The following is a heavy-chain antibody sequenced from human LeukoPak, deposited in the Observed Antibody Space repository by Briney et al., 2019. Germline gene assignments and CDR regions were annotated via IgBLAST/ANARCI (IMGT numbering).Heavy chain of an antibody. CDR2: IYYSGST. CDR1: GGSISNYY. D-gene: IGHD3-22*01. Sequence: RSSETLSLTCTVSGGSISNYYWSWIRQPPGKGLEWIGYIYYSGSTNYNPSLKSRVTISVETSKNQCSLKLSSVTAADTAVYYCARGKDYDSSGYPVFDYWGQGTLVTVSS. J-gene: IGHJ4*02. CDR3: ARGKDYDSSGYPVFDY. V-gene: IGHV4-59*12.